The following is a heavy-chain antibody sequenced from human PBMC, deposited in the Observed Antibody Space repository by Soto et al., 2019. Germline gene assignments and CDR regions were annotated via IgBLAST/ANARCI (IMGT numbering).Heavy chain of an antibody. Sequence: QVQLVESGGGVVQPGRSLRLSCAASGFALSVYAMHWVRQAPGKGLEWVAVISYDGTIKHYMDSVKGRFTISRDNSKNMLFLQMNSLRPEDTAVFYCARGERSGDYDSWGLGTLVTVSS. V-gene: IGHV3-30-3*01. J-gene: IGHJ4*02. CDR3: ARGERSGDYDS. CDR1: GFALSVYA. CDR2: ISYDGTIK. D-gene: IGHD3-3*01.